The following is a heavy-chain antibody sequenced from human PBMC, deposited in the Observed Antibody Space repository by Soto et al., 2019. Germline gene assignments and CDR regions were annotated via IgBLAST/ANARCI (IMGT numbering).Heavy chain of an antibody. V-gene: IGHV3-23*01. J-gene: IGHJ4*01. CDR3: ARIRSSGCYFFPAPLAH. D-gene: IGHD6-19*01. Sequence: PGGSLRLSCVASGFTFSDYAMSWVRQAPGKGLEWVSGLSGSGPTSFYADSVQGRFTISRDNSKNSLSLQMDSLRIEDTAIYYCARIRSSGCYFFPAPLAHWGHGMLVTVSS. CDR2: LSGSGPTS. CDR1: GFTFSDYA.